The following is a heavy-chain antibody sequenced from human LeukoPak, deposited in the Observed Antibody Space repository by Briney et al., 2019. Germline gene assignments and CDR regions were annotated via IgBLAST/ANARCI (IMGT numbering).Heavy chain of an antibody. J-gene: IGHJ4*02. CDR2: ISYDGTNK. D-gene: IGHD3-3*01. Sequence: GRSLRLSCAASGFTFSSYGMHWVRQAPGKGLEWVAVISYDGTNKYYADSVKGRFTISRDNSKNTLYLQMNSLRAEDTAVYYCAKGANYDFWSGVLFFDYWGQGTLVTVSS. V-gene: IGHV3-30*18. CDR1: GFTFSSYG. CDR3: AKGANYDFWSGVLFFDY.